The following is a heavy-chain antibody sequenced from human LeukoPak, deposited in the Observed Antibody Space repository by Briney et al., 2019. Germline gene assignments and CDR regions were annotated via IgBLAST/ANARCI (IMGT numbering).Heavy chain of an antibody. CDR2: ISSSSYI. D-gene: IGHD3-9*01. J-gene: IGHJ6*02. Sequence: GGSLRLSCAASGFTFSSYSMNWVRQAPGKGLEWVSSISSSSYIYYADSVKGRFTISRDNAKNSLYLQMNSLRAEDTAVYYCARDLPDYDILTGSILGYYYYGMDVWGQGTTVTVSS. CDR1: GFTFSSYS. V-gene: IGHV3-21*01. CDR3: ARDLPDYDILTGSILGYYYYGMDV.